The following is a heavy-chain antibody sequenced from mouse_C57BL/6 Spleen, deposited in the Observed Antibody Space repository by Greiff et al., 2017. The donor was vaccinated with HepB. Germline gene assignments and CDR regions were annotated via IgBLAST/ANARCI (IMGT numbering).Heavy chain of an antibody. Sequence: EVKLVESGGGLVKPGGSLKLSCAASGFTFSDYGMHWVRQAPEKGLEWVAYISSGSSTIYYADTVKGRFTISRDKAKNTLFLQMTSLRSEDTAMYYCARGPSSPYGSYAMDYWGQGTSVTVSS. D-gene: IGHD1-1*02. J-gene: IGHJ4*01. CDR2: ISSGSSTI. CDR3: ARGPSSPYGSYAMDY. V-gene: IGHV5-17*01. CDR1: GFTFSDYG.